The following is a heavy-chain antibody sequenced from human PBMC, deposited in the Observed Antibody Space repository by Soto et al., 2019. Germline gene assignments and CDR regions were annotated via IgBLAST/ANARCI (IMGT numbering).Heavy chain of an antibody. D-gene: IGHD2-15*01. CDR3: AKVIVVVVAATPNSWAFDI. J-gene: IGHJ3*02. Sequence: PGGSLRLSCAASGFTFSSYAMSWVRQAPGRGLEWVSAISGSGGSTYYADSVKGRFTISRDNSKNTPYLQMNSLRAEDTAVYYCAKVIVVVVAATPNSWAFDIWGQGTMVTVSS. CDR2: ISGSGGST. CDR1: GFTFSSYA. V-gene: IGHV3-23*01.